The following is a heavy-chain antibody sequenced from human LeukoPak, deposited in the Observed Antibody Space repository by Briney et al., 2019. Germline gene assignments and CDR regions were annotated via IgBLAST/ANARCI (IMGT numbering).Heavy chain of an antibody. D-gene: IGHD2-2*02. CDR1: GGSISSYY. V-gene: IGHV4-59*08. J-gene: IGHJ4*02. CDR3: ARLVVPAAILHY. CDR2: ISYSGST. Sequence: SETLSLTCTVSGGSISSYYWSWIRQPPGKGLEWIGYISYSGSTNYNPSLKSRVTISVDTSKNQFSLKLSSVTAADTAVDYCARLVVPAAILHYWGQGTLVTVSS.